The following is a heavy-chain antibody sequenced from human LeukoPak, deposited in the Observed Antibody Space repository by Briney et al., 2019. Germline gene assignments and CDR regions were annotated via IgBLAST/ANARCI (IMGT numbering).Heavy chain of an antibody. J-gene: IGHJ5*02. CDR3: ARVGYSSNWLDP. D-gene: IGHD6-13*01. V-gene: IGHV4-4*02. Sequence: SETLSLTCAVSGGSISSSNWWSWVRQPPGKGLEWIGEIYHSGSTNYNPSLKSRVTISVDTSKNQFSLKLSSVTAADTAVYYCARVGYSSNWLDPWGQGTLVTVSS. CDR1: GGSISSSNW. CDR2: IYHSGST.